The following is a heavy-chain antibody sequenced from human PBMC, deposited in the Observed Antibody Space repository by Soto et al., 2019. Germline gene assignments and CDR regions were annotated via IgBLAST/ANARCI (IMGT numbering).Heavy chain of an antibody. CDR2: IYCDDDK. D-gene: IGHD6-19*01. V-gene: IGHV2-5*02. J-gene: IGHJ4*02. CDR3: AHIVVAGLGYYFDY. Sequence: QITLKESGPTLVKPTQTLTLTCTFSGFSLSSTSMAVGWIRQPPVKALEWLALIYCDDDKRYSPFLKSRLTITKDTSKNQVVLTMSNMDPVDTARYYCAHIVVAGLGYYFDYWGQGTLVTVSS. CDR1: GFSLSSTSMA.